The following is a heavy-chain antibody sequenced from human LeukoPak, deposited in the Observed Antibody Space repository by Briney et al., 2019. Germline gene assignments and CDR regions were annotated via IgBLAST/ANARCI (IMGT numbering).Heavy chain of an antibody. V-gene: IGHV4-34*01. D-gene: IGHD3-3*01. CDR2: INHSGST. Sequence: SETLSLTCAVYGGSFSGYYWSWIRQPPGKGLEWIGEINHSGSTNYNPSLKSRVTISVDTSKNQFSLKLSSVTAADTAVYYCARGIGYDFWSGYYTGPLYYYYGMDVWGQGTTVTVS. CDR3: ARGIGYDFWSGYYTGPLYYYYGMDV. CDR1: GGSFSGYY. J-gene: IGHJ6*02.